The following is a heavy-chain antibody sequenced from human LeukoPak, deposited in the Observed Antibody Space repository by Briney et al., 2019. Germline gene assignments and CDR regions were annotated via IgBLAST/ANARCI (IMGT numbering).Heavy chain of an antibody. CDR3: ARERGRGPDTALDY. Sequence: RASVKVSCKASGYTFTSYGISWVRQAPGQGLEWMGWINPKSGDTNYAQNFQGRVTMTRDTSFRTAYMEVSRLRSDDTGVYYCARERGRGPDTALDYWGQGSLVTVSS. D-gene: IGHD5-18*01. CDR2: INPKSGDT. J-gene: IGHJ4*02. V-gene: IGHV1-2*02. CDR1: GYTFTSYG.